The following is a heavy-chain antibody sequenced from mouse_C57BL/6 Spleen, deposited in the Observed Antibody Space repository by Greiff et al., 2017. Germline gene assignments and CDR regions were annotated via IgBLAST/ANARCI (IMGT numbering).Heavy chain of an antibody. CDR2: INPSNGGT. J-gene: IGHJ2*01. D-gene: IGHD2-3*01. V-gene: IGHV1-53*01. CDR3: ARGVDGYYLTLFDY. Sequence: QVQLQQPGTELVKPGASVKLSCKASGYTFTSYWMHWVKQRPGQGLEWIGNINPSNGGTNYNEKFKSKATLTVDKYSSTAYMQLSSLTSEASAVYYCARGVDGYYLTLFDYWGQGTTLTVSS. CDR1: GYTFTSYW.